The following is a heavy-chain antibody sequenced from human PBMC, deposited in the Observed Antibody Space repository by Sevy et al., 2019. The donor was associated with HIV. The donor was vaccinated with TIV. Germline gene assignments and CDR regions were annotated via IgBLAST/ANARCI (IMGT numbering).Heavy chain of an antibody. J-gene: IGHJ4*02. Sequence: SETLSLTCTVSGGSISSYYWSWIRQPPGKGLEWIGYIYYSGSTNYNPSLKSRVTISVDTSKNQFSLKLSSVTAADTAVYYCARGGLASLKLVPFDYSGQGTLVTVSS. CDR1: GGSISSYY. CDR2: IYYSGST. V-gene: IGHV4-59*01. D-gene: IGHD1-26*01. CDR3: ARGGLASLKLVPFDY.